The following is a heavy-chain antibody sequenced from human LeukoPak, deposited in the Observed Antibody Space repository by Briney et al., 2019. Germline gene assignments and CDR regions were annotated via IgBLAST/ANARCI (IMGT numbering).Heavy chain of an antibody. V-gene: IGHV1-2*02. J-gene: IGHJ4*02. CDR1: GYTFTGYY. CDR2: INPNSGGI. Sequence: GASVKVSCKASGYTFTGYYMHWVRQAPGQGLEWMGWINPNSGGINYAQKFQGRVTMTRDTSISTAYMELSRLRSDDTAVYYCARDFTVVTPGYWGQGTLVTVSS. D-gene: IGHD4-23*01. CDR3: ARDFTVVTPGY.